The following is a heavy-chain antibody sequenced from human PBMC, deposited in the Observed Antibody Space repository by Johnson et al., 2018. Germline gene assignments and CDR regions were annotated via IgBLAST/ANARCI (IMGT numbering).Heavy chain of an antibody. V-gene: IGHV3-74*01. CDR3: ARDRAGSGSYYSDAFDI. J-gene: IGHJ3*02. CDR2: INSDGSST. Sequence: EVQLVESGGGLVQPGGSLRLSCAASGFTFSSYWMHWVRQAPGKGLVWVSRINSDGSSTSYADSVKGRFTISRDNAKNTLYLQMNSLRAEDTAVYYCARDRAGSGSYYSDAFDIWGQGTMVTVSS. D-gene: IGHD1-26*01. CDR1: GFTFSSYW.